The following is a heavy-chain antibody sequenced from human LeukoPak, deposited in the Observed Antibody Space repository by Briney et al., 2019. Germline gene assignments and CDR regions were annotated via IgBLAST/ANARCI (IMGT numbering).Heavy chain of an antibody. CDR2: IYYSGST. Sequence: PSETLSLTCTVSGGSISSSSYYWGWLRQPPGKGLEWLGSIYYSGSTYYNPSLKSRVAISVDTSKNQFSLERSSVTAADTAVYYCARRNYDGRASDAFDIWGQGTMVTVSS. D-gene: IGHD3-22*01. CDR3: ARRNYDGRASDAFDI. V-gene: IGHV4-39*01. CDR1: GGSISSSSYY. J-gene: IGHJ3*02.